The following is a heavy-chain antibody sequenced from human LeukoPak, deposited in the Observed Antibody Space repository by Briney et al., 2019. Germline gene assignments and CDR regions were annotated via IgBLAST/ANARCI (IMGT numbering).Heavy chain of an antibody. CDR2: IIPILGIA. V-gene: IGHV1-69*04. J-gene: IGHJ5*02. Sequence: PRASVKVSCKASGGTFSSYAISWVRQAPGQGLEWMGRIIPILGIANYAQKFQGRVTITADKSTSTAYMELSSLRSEDTAVYYCASFEAVAGTNWFDPWGQGTLVTVSS. CDR3: ASFEAVAGTNWFDP. CDR1: GGTFSSYA. D-gene: IGHD6-19*01.